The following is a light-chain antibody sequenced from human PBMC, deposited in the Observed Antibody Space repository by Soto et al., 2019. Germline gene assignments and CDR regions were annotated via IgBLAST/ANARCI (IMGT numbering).Light chain of an antibody. J-gene: IGKJ5*01. CDR2: AAS. CDR1: QDISSY. V-gene: IGKV1-27*01. Sequence: DIQMTQSPSSLSASVGDRVTITCRASQDISSYLAWYQQKPGKVPKLLIYAASTLQSGVPSRFSGDGPGTDFTLTISSLQPEDVATYYCQKYDNAPLTFGQGTRWRL. CDR3: QKYDNAPLT.